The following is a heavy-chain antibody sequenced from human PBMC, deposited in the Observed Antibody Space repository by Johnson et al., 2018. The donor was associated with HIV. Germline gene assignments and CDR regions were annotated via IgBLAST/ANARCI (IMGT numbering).Heavy chain of an antibody. CDR1: GFTFSDYY. V-gene: IGHV3-11*01. Sequence: QVQLVESGGGLVKPGGSLRLSCATSGFTFSDYYMTWIRQAPGKGLEWVSYISGSGGSTYYADSVKGRFTISRDNSKNTLYLQMNSLRAEDTAVYYCSRLSVAGDAFDIWGQGTMVTVSS. J-gene: IGHJ3*02. CDR2: ISGSGGST. CDR3: SRLSVAGDAFDI. D-gene: IGHD6-19*01.